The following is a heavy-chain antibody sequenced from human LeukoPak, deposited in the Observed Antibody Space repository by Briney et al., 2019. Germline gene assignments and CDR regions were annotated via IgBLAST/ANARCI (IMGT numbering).Heavy chain of an antibody. D-gene: IGHD6-19*01. J-gene: IGHJ4*02. CDR3: AREGGQWLVSDY. Sequence: GGSLRLSCAASGFTFSSYEMNWVRQAPGKGLEWVPYISSSGSTIYYADSVKGRFTISRDNAKNSLYLQMNSLRAEDTAVYYCAREGGQWLVSDYWGQGTLVTVSS. V-gene: IGHV3-48*03. CDR2: ISSSGSTI. CDR1: GFTFSSYE.